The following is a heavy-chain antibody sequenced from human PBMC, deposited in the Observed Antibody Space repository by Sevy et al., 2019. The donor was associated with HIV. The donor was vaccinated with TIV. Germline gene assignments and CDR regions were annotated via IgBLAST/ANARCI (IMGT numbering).Heavy chain of an antibody. J-gene: IGHJ6*02. CDR1: GYTFSSYG. D-gene: IGHD3-10*01. CDR3: AREGYYYRSGTYRPPNYYGMDV. CDR2: ISDYNGYT. V-gene: IGHV1-18*01. Sequence: ASVKVSCKASGYTFSSYGISWVRQAPGQGLEWMGRISDYNGYTNYAHKFQGRVTMSTERSTRTAYMELRSLRSDDTAVYFCAREGYYYRSGTYRPPNYYGMDVWGQGTAVTVSS.